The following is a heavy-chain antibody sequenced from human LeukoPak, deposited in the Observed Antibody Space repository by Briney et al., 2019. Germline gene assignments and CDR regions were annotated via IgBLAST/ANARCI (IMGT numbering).Heavy chain of an antibody. CDR1: GYTFTGYY. Sequence: ASVKVSCKASGYTFTGYYMHWVRQAPGQGLEWMGWINPNSGGTNYAEKFQGSVTMTRDTSISTAYMELSRLRSDDTAVYYCARGSGYSYGYSLDYWGQGTLVTVSS. CDR3: ARGSGYSYGYSLDY. V-gene: IGHV1-2*02. CDR2: INPNSGGT. J-gene: IGHJ4*02. D-gene: IGHD5-18*01.